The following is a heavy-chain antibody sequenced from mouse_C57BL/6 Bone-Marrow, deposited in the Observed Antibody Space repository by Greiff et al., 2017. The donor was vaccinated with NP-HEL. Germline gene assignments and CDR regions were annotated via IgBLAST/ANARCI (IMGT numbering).Heavy chain of an antibody. J-gene: IGHJ4*01. D-gene: IGHD1-1*01. CDR3: ARGSSNAMDY. V-gene: IGHV2-6*01. Sequence: VMLVESGPGLVAPSQSLSITCTVSGFSLTSYGVDWVRQSPGKGLEWLGVIWGVGSTNYNSALKSRLSISKDNSKSQVFLKMNSLQTDDTAMYYCARGSSNAMDYWGQGTSVTVSS. CDR2: IWGVGST. CDR1: GFSLTSYG.